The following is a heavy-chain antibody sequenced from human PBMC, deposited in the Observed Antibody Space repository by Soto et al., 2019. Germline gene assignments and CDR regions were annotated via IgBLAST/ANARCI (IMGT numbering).Heavy chain of an antibody. J-gene: IGHJ4*02. Sequence: PGESLKISCKGSGYSFTSYWIGWVRQMPGKGLEWMGIIYPGDSDTRYSPSFQGQVTISADKSISTAYLQWSSLKASDTAMYYCARQELKDIVLVPAAMPDYWGQGTLVPVSS. V-gene: IGHV5-51*01. CDR3: ARQELKDIVLVPAAMPDY. CDR1: GYSFTSYW. CDR2: IYPGDSDT. D-gene: IGHD2-2*01.